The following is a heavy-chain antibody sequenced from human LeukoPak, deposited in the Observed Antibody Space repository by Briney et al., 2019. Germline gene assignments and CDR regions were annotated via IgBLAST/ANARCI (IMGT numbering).Heavy chain of an antibody. J-gene: IGHJ5*02. CDR1: GFTFSRYW. V-gene: IGHV3-74*03. Sequence: GGSLRLSCAASGFTFSRYWMHWVRQAPGKGLVWVSRINSDGSGTMYADSVKGRFTISRDNAKNSLYLQMNSLRAEDTAVYYCARHFGRYQHLDWFDPWGQGTLVTVSS. CDR2: INSDGSGT. D-gene: IGHD3-16*02. CDR3: ARHFGRYQHLDWFDP.